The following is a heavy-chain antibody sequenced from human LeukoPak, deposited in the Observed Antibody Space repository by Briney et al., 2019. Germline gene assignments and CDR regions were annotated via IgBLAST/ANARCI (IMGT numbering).Heavy chain of an antibody. Sequence: ASVKVSCKASGYTFTAYYMHWVRQAPGQGLEWMGRINPNSGGTNYAQKFQGRVTMTRDTSISTAYMELSRLRSDDTAVYYCARDLVSGYSYGPVNWFDPWGQGTLVTVSS. J-gene: IGHJ5*02. CDR3: ARDLVSGYSYGPVNWFDP. D-gene: IGHD5-18*01. CDR2: INPNSGGT. CDR1: GYTFTAYY. V-gene: IGHV1-2*06.